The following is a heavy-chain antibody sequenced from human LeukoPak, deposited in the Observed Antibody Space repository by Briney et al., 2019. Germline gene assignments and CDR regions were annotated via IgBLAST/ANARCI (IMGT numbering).Heavy chain of an antibody. D-gene: IGHD3-3*01. Sequence: GESLKIPCKGSGYSFTSYWIGWVRQMPGKGLEWMGIIYPGDSDTRYSPSFQGQVTISADKSISTAYLQWSSLKASDTAMYYCARTSVLRFLEWLSDAFDIWGQGTMVTVSS. CDR1: GYSFTSYW. CDR3: ARTSVLRFLEWLSDAFDI. V-gene: IGHV5-51*01. J-gene: IGHJ3*02. CDR2: IYPGDSDT.